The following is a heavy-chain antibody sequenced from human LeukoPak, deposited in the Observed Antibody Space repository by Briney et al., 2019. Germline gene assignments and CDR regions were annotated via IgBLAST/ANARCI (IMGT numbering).Heavy chain of an antibody. D-gene: IGHD3-16*01. Sequence: SETLSLTCTVSGGSISSYYWSWIRQPPVKGLEWIGYIYYSGSTNYNPSLKSRVTISVDTSKNQFSLKLSSVTAADTAVYYCARLRDWFDPWGQGTLVTVSS. CDR2: IYYSGST. V-gene: IGHV4-59*01. CDR1: GGSISSYY. J-gene: IGHJ5*02. CDR3: ARLRDWFDP.